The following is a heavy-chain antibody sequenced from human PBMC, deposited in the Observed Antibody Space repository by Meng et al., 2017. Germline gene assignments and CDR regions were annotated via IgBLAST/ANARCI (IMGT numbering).Heavy chain of an antibody. CDR2: IYYSGST. CDR3: ARGLRCSGGSCYSSNWFDP. CDR1: GGSISSGGYY. V-gene: IGHV4-31*01. J-gene: IGHJ5*02. D-gene: IGHD2-15*01. Sequence: QVQLQGSGPGLGKPSQTLSLTCTVSGGSISSGGYYWSWIRQHPGKGLEWIGYIYYSGSTYYNPSLKSLVTISVDTSKNQFSLKLSSVTAADTAVYYCARGLRCSGGSCYSSNWFDPWGQGTLVTVSS.